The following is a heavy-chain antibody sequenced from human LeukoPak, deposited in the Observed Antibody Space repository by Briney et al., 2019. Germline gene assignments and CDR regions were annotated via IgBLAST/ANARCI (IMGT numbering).Heavy chain of an antibody. CDR2: IWYDGSNK. V-gene: IGHV3-33*01. Sequence: GGSLRLSCAASGFTFSSYGMHWVRQAPGKGLEWVAVIWYDGSNKYYADSVKGRFTTSRDNSKNTLYLQMNSLRAEDTAVYYCARQYQLLSFGTFDYWGQGTLVTVSS. CDR1: GFTFSSYG. D-gene: IGHD2-2*01. CDR3: ARQYQLLSFGTFDY. J-gene: IGHJ4*02.